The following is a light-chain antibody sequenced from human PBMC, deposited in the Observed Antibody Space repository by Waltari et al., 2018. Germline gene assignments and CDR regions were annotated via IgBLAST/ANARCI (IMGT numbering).Light chain of an antibody. V-gene: IGKV1-39*01. J-gene: IGKJ4*01. CDR2: GTS. CDR3: QQTYSVPLT. CDR1: ESIGRP. Sequence: DIQMTQSPSSLSAYVGDRVTITCRASESIGRPFNWYQLKPGNAPTLLLSGTSTLQSGVPARFSGSGSGTDFTLTISSLQSEDFATYYCQQTYSVPLTFGGGSKLEIK.